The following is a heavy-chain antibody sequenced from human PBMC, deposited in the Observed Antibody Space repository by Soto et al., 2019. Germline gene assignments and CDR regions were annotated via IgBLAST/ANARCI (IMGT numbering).Heavy chain of an antibody. V-gene: IGHV3-13*01. CDR1: GFTFSSYD. Sequence: EVQLVESGGGLVQPGGSLRLSGAASGFTFSSYDMHWVRQATGKGLEWVSAIGTAGDTYYPGSVKGRFTISRENAKNSLYLQMNSLRAEDTAVYYCANSIADDAFDIWGQGTMVTVSS. CDR3: ANSIADDAFDI. D-gene: IGHD6-6*01. CDR2: IGTAGDT. J-gene: IGHJ3*02.